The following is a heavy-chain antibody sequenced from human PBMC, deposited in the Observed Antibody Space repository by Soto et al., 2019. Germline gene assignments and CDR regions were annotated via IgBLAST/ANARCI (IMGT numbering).Heavy chain of an antibody. V-gene: IGHV3-7*01. CDR2: IKWDASEK. CDR1: GFTFGIYW. CDR3: ARDSGYDSGTSVNHYLDW. J-gene: IGHJ4*01. D-gene: IGHD3-10*01. Sequence: LRLSCSASGFTFGIYWMSWVRQAPGKWVEWLATIKWDASEKKYVDSVKGRFTMSRDNAKNSLYLQMDSLRAEDTAVYYCARDSGYDSGTSVNHYLDWWGHGTLVTVSS.